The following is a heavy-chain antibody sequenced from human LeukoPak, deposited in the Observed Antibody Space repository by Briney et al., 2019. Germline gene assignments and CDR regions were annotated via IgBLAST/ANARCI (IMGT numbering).Heavy chain of an antibody. Sequence: GGSLRLSCAASGSTFSSYSMNWVRQAPGKGLEWVSSISSSSSYIYYADSVKGRFTISRDNAKNSLYLQMNSLRAEDTAVYYCARGGQWELPYYFDYWGQGTLVTVSS. D-gene: IGHD1-26*01. V-gene: IGHV3-21*01. CDR2: ISSSSSYI. CDR1: GSTFSSYS. CDR3: ARGGQWELPYYFDY. J-gene: IGHJ4*02.